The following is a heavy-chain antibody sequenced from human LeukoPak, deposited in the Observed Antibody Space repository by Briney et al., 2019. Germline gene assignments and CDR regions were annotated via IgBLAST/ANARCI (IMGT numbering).Heavy chain of an antibody. J-gene: IGHJ4*02. D-gene: IGHD6-19*01. CDR2: IYYSGST. Sequence: PSETLSLTCTVFGVSISPNYWSWIRQPPGKGLEWIGYIYYSGSTNYNPSLESRVTISVDTSKNQFSLKLSSVTAADTAVYYCARGGWSNDFWGQGTLVTVSS. CDR3: ARGGWSNDF. CDR1: GVSISPNY. V-gene: IGHV4-59*01.